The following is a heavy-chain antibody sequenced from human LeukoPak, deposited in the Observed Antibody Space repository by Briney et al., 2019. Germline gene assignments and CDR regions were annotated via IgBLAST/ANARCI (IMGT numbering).Heavy chain of an antibody. V-gene: IGHV3-74*01. Sequence: PGGSLRLSCVASGFTFRDSAMSWVRQAPGKGLVWVSRIYGDGSSTTYADSVKGRFTISRDNAKNTLYLQMNSLRAEDTAVYYCVRDYYYGMDVWGQGTTVTVSS. CDR3: VRDYYYGMDV. J-gene: IGHJ6*02. CDR2: IYGDGSST. CDR1: GFTFRDSA.